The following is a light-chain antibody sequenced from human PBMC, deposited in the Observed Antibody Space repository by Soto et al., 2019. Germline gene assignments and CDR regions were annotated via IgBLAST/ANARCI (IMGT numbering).Light chain of an antibody. J-gene: IGLJ1*01. CDR2: YVD. CDR1: SRDVGAYDY. Sequence: LTQPASVSGSPGQSITISCTGTSRDVGAYDYVSWYLQYPDKAPQLLIYYVDHRPSGVSSRFSGSKSGNTASLTISGLQAEDEGDYYCCSYADGSIYFFGTGTKSPS. CDR3: CSYADGSIYF. V-gene: IGLV2-14*03.